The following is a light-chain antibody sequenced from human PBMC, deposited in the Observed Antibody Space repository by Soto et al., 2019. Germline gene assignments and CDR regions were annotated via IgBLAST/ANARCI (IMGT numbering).Light chain of an antibody. J-gene: IGLJ1*01. CDR2: YVD. CDR1: SRDVGAYDY. Sequence: LTQPASVSGSPGQSITISCTGTSRDVGAYDYVSWYLQYPDKAPQLLIYYVDHRPSGVSSRFSGSKSGNTASLTISGLQAEDEGDYYCCSYADGSIYFFGTGTKSPS. CDR3: CSYADGSIYF. V-gene: IGLV2-14*03.